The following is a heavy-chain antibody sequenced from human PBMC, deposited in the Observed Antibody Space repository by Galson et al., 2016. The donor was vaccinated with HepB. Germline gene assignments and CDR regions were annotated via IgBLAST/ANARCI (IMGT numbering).Heavy chain of an antibody. Sequence: SLRLSCAASGFTFSNYVMTWVRQAPGKGLEWVSAISGGGDSTYYADSVKGRFTISRDNSKNTLSLQMNSLRAEDTAVYYCAKANPSYYWGQGTLVTVSS. D-gene: IGHD1-14*01. V-gene: IGHV3-23*01. CDR3: AKANPSYY. J-gene: IGHJ4*02. CDR2: ISGGGDST. CDR1: GFTFSNYV.